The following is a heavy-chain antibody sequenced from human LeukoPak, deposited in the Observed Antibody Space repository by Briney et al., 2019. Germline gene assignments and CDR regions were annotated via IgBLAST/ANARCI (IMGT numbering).Heavy chain of an antibody. CDR3: AKHDGSGSYYYYYYGMDV. J-gene: IGHJ6*04. D-gene: IGHD3-10*01. CDR1: GFTFSSYG. V-gene: IGHV3-30*18. Sequence: GGSLRLSCAASGFTFSSYGMHWVRQAPGKGLEWVAVISYDGSNKYYADSVKGRFTISRDNSKNTLYLQMNSLRAEDTAVYYCAKHDGSGSYYYYYYGMDVWGKGTTVTVSS. CDR2: ISYDGSNK.